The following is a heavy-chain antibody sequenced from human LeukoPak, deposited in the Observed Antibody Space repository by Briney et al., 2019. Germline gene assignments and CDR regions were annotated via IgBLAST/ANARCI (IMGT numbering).Heavy chain of an antibody. D-gene: IGHD3-10*01. Sequence: ASVKVSCKASGYTFTGYYMHWVRQAPGQGLEGMGIINPSGGSTSYAQKFQGRVTMTRDTSTSTVYMELSSLRSEDTAVYYCARVGTMVRGVMNSWFDPWGQGTLVTVSS. J-gene: IGHJ5*02. V-gene: IGHV1-46*01. CDR2: INPSGGST. CDR3: ARVGTMVRGVMNSWFDP. CDR1: GYTFTGYY.